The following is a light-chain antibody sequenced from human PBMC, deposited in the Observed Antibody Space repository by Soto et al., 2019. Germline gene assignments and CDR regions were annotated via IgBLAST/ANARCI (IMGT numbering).Light chain of an antibody. V-gene: IGKV3-11*01. CDR2: GAS. J-gene: IGKJ4*01. Sequence: EIVLTQSPATLSLSPGEGATLSCRASQSVSNHLAWYQQKPGQAPMLLIFGASSRATGIPARFSGRGSGTDFTLTISSLEPEDFAVYYCQQHNNWPLAFGGGTKVEIK. CDR3: QQHNNWPLA. CDR1: QSVSNH.